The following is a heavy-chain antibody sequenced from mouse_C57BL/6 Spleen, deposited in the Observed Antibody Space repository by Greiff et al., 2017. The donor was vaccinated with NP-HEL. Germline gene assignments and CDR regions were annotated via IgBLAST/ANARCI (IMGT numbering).Heavy chain of an antibody. CDR1: GYSITSGYY. CDR2: ISYDGSN. V-gene: IGHV3-6*01. J-gene: IGHJ2*01. Sequence: EVQLQESGPGLVKPSQSLSLTCSVTGYSITSGYYWNWIRQFPGNKLEWMGYISYDGSNNYNPSLKNRISITRDTSKNQFFLKLNSVTTEDTATYYCARDLHYYGSSSDWGQGTTLTVSS. CDR3: ARDLHYYGSSSD. D-gene: IGHD1-1*01.